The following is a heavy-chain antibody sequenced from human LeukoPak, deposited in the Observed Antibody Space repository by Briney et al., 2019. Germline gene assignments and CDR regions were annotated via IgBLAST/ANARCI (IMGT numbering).Heavy chain of an antibody. J-gene: IGHJ4*02. CDR2: INHSGST. V-gene: IGHV4-34*01. CDR1: GGSFSGYY. CDR3: ARGPYGDYAFDY. Sequence: SETLSLTCAVYGGSFSGYYWSWIRQPPGKGLEWIGEINHSGSTNYNPSLKSRVTISVDTSKNQFSLKLSSVTAADTAVYYCARGPYGDYAFDYRGQGTLVTVSS. D-gene: IGHD4-17*01.